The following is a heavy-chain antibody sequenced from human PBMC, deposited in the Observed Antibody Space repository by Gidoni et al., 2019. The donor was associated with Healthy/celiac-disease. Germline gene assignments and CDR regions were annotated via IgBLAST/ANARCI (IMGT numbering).Heavy chain of an antibody. V-gene: IGHV1-69*01. CDR2: IIPIFGTA. Sequence: QVQLVQSGAEVKKPGSSVKVSCKASGGTFSSYAISWVRQAPGQGLEWMGGIIPIFGTANYAQKFQGRVTITADESTSTAYMELSSLRSEDTAVYYCARERNGEIFGVVIGWYFDYWGQGTLVTVSS. CDR3: ARERNGEIFGVVIGWYFDY. J-gene: IGHJ4*02. CDR1: GGTFSSYA. D-gene: IGHD3-3*01.